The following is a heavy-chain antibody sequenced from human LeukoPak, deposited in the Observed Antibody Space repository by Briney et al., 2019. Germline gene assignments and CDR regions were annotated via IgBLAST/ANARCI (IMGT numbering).Heavy chain of an antibody. CDR2: INHSGST. J-gene: IGHJ4*02. CDR1: GGSFSGYY. D-gene: IGHD1-26*01. CDR3: ARGVIVGAITFDY. V-gene: IGHV4-34*01. Sequence: SETLSLTCAVYGGSFSGYYWSWIRQPPGKGLEWIGEINHSGSTNYNPSLKSRVTISVDTSKNQFSLKLSSVTAADTAVYYCARGVIVGAITFDYWGQGTLVTVPS.